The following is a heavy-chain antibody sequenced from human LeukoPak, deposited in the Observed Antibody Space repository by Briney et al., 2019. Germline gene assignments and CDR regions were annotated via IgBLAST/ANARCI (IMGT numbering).Heavy chain of an antibody. V-gene: IGHV4-59*06. CDR3: ARGYYDILTGANWFDP. Sequence: SETLSLTCTVSGGSISRYHWSWIRQPPGKGLEWIGYIYYSGSTYYNPSLKSRVTISVDTSKNQFSLKLSSVTAADTAVYYCARGYYDILTGANWFDPWGQGTLVTVSS. D-gene: IGHD3-9*01. J-gene: IGHJ5*02. CDR1: GGSISRYH. CDR2: IYYSGST.